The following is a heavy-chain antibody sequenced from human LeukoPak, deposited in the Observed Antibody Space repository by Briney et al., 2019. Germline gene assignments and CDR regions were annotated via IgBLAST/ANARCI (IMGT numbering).Heavy chain of an antibody. J-gene: IGHJ4*02. V-gene: IGHV4-39*02. CDR1: GGSISSSSYY. Sequence: SETLSLTCTVSGGSISSSSYYWGWIRQPPRKGLEWIGSVYYTGSTYYNPSLKSRVTISVDTSKNQFSLTLTSVTATDTAVYYCASDSSGYYFFDYWGQGTLVTVSS. D-gene: IGHD3-22*01. CDR2: VYYTGST. CDR3: ASDSSGYYFFDY.